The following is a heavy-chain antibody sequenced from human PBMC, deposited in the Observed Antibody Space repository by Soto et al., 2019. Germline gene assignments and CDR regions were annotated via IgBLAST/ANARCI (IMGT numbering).Heavy chain of an antibody. D-gene: IGHD3-9*01. J-gene: IGHJ5*02. V-gene: IGHV3-64D*06. CDR1: GITFSEYS. CDR2: ISSDGYIT. Sequence: GGSLKLPCSASGITFSEYSMHWVRQAPGKGLQSVSTISSDGYITYYADSVKGRFTISRDNSKNTMYLQMNSLRPEDTAVYYCVKVSKFYEILTGYYSTNFFDPWGQGTLVTVSS. CDR3: VKVSKFYEILTGYYSTNFFDP.